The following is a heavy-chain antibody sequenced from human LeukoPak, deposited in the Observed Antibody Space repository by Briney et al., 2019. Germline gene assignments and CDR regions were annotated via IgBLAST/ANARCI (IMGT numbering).Heavy chain of an antibody. Sequence: SETLSLTCTVWVRSISSSSYYWGWIRQPPGKGLEWIGSIYYSGSTYYNPSLKSRVTISVDTSKNQFSLKLSSVTAADTAVYYCAGLRGRSSSSKYYFDYWGQGTLVTVSS. J-gene: IGHJ4*02. CDR3: AGLRGRSSSSKYYFDY. D-gene: IGHD6-6*01. CDR2: IYYSGST. CDR1: VRSISSSSYY. V-gene: IGHV4-39*01.